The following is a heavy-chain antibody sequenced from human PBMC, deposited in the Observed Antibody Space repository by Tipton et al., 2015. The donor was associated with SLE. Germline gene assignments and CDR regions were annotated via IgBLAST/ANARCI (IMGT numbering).Heavy chain of an antibody. J-gene: IGHJ4*02. CDR2: IYHSGST. CDR1: GGSISSSSYY. CDR3: ARAADYDIPYYFDY. V-gene: IGHV4-39*07. Sequence: TLSLTCTVSGGSISSSSYYWGWIRQPPGKGLEWIGSIYHSGSTYYNPSLKSRVTISVDTSKNQFSLKLSSVTAADTAVYYCARAADYDIPYYFDYWGQGTLVTVSS. D-gene: IGHD3-9*01.